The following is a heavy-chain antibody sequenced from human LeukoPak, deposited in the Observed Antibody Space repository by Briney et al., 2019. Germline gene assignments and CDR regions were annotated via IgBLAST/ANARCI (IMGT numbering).Heavy chain of an antibody. D-gene: IGHD2-2*01. CDR3: ARAREVVRFDP. J-gene: IGHJ5*02. V-gene: IGHV1-46*01. CDR2: INPSGGST. Sequence: ASVKVSYKASGYTFTSYYMHWVRQASGQGLEWMGIINPSGGSTSYAQKFQGRVTMTRDMSTSTVYMELSSLRSEDTAVYYCARAREVVRFDPWGQGALVTVSS. CDR1: GYTFTSYY.